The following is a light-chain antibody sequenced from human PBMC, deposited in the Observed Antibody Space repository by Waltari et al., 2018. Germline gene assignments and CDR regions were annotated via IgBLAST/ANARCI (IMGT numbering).Light chain of an antibody. CDR2: EVS. V-gene: IGLV2-14*01. J-gene: IGLJ2*01. CDR1: SSDIGRYNY. CDR3: SSYTNSGNVV. Sequence: QSALTQPASVSGSPGQAITISCTGTSSDIGRYNYVSWYQQHTGKAPKLVISEVSNGPSGVSNRFSGSKSGNTASLTISGLQAEDGAHYYCSSYTNSGNVVCGGGTKLTVL.